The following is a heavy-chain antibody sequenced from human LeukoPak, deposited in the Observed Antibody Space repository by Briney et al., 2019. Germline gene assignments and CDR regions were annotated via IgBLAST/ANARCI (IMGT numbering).Heavy chain of an antibody. CDR2: INHSGST. D-gene: IGHD4-17*01. J-gene: IGHJ5*02. CDR1: GGSFSGYY. V-gene: IGHV4-34*01. CDR3: AVKHDYGEENWFDP. Sequence: SETLSLTCAVYGGSFSGYYWSWIRQPPGKGLEWIGEINHSGSTNYNPSLKSRVTISVDTSKNQFSLKLSSVTAVDTAVYYCAVKHDYGEENWFDPWGQGTLVTVSS.